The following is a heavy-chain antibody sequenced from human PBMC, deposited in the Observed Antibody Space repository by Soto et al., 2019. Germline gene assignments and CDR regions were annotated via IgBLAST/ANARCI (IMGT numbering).Heavy chain of an antibody. Sequence: EVQLVESGGGLVQPGGSLRLSCAASGFTVSSNYMSWVRQAPGKGLEWVSILYSAGYSYYSDSVNGRFTVSRDNSNNTLDLEMNHLRAEDSGVYFCARSYGDYIWRWFDPWGQGTLVTVSS. CDR3: ARSYGDYIWRWFDP. CDR2: LYSAGYS. D-gene: IGHD4-17*01. V-gene: IGHV3-66*01. J-gene: IGHJ5*02. CDR1: GFTVSSNY.